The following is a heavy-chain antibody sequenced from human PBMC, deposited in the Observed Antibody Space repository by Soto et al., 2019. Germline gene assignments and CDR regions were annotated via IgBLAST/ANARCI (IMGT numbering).Heavy chain of an antibody. CDR1: GGSFSGYY. V-gene: IGHV4-34*01. Sequence: QVQLQQWGAGLLKPSETLSLTCAVYGGSFSGYYWSWIRQPPGKGLEWIGEINHSGSTNYNPSLKRRVNLSGDTSKNHVSLKLSPVTGGDTGVYYCASHGGTRGRGGRYDYWGQGTLVTVSS. J-gene: IGHJ4*02. CDR2: INHSGST. D-gene: IGHD3-16*01. CDR3: ASHGGTRGRGGRYDY.